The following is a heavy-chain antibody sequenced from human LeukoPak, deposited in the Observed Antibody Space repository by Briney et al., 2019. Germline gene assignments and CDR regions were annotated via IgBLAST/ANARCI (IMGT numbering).Heavy chain of an antibody. Sequence: SETLSLTCTVSGGSISSYYWSWIRQPPGKGLEWIGYIYYSGSTNYNPSLKSRVTISVDTSKNQFSLKLSSVTAADTAVYYCASTGYSSGWYDWYFDLWGRGTLVTVSS. CDR2: IYYSGST. D-gene: IGHD6-19*01. V-gene: IGHV4-59*01. J-gene: IGHJ2*01. CDR1: GGSISSYY. CDR3: ASTGYSSGWYDWYFDL.